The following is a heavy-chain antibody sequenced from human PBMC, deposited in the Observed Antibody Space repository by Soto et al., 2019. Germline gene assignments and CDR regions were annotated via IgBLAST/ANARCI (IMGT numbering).Heavy chain of an antibody. V-gene: IGHV2-26*01. CDR1: GFSLSNARMG. CDR3: ARIPYDFWSGYYFFDY. CDR2: IFSNDEK. J-gene: IGHJ4*02. D-gene: IGHD3-3*01. Sequence: QVTLKESGPVLVKPTETLTLTCTVSGFSLSNARMGVSWIRQPPGKALEWLAHIFSNDEKSYSTSLKSRLPISKDTSKSPVVLTMTNRDHVDTATYYCARIPYDFWSGYYFFDYWGQGTLVTVSS.